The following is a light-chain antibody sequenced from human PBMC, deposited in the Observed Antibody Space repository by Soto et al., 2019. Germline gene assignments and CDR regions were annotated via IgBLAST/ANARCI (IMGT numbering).Light chain of an antibody. CDR1: QSVSSK. Sequence: EIVMTQSPATLSVSPGERATLSCRASQSVSSKIAWYQQKPGQAPRLLIYGASTRATGIPARFSGSESGTEFTLTISSLQSEDFAVYYCQQYNNWPRTFGQGT. CDR2: GAS. J-gene: IGKJ1*01. CDR3: QQYNNWPRT. V-gene: IGKV3-15*01.